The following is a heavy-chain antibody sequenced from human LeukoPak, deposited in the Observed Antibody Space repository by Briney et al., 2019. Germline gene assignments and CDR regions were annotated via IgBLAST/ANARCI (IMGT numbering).Heavy chain of an antibody. J-gene: IGHJ6*03. CDR2: IYTSGST. Sequence: NPSQTLSRTCTVSGGSISSGSYYWSWIRQPAGKGLEWIGRIYTSGSTNYNPSLKSRATISVDTSKNQFSLKLSSVTAADTAVYYCARLNSGSYYNYYYYYMDVWGKGTTVTVSS. CDR1: GGSISSGSYY. D-gene: IGHD1-26*01. V-gene: IGHV4-61*02. CDR3: ARLNSGSYYNYYYYYMDV.